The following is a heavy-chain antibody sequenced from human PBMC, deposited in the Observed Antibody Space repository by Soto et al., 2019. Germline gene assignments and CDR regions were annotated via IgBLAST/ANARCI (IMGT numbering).Heavy chain of an antibody. CDR3: VSQRTTVPTQAYFDY. CDR1: GGSVTNSSYY. J-gene: IGHJ4*02. D-gene: IGHD4-17*01. V-gene: IGHV4-39*01. Sequence: SATLSLTCTVSGGSVTNSSYYWCWVRHAPGKGLEWIGSVYYRGRSYSKSSVKSRVTISVDTSKNRFSLSLNSVTASDTAVYFCVSQRTTVPTQAYFDYWGPGALVTVS. CDR2: VYYRGRS.